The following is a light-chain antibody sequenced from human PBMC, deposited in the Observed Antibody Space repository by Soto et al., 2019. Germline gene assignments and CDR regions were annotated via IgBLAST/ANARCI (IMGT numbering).Light chain of an antibody. Sequence: EKVITQSPDTPSVSPLERGTLPCSACQTVGSNLAWFQQKPGQSPRLLIYGASTRATGIPARFSGSGSGTEFTLTISSLQSEDSAVYYCQQYDVWPSITFGQGTRLEIK. CDR3: QQYDVWPSIT. J-gene: IGKJ5*01. CDR2: GAS. V-gene: IGKV3-15*01. CDR1: QTVGSN.